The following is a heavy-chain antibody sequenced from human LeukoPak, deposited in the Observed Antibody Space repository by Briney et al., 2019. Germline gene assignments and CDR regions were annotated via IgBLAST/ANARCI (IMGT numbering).Heavy chain of an antibody. D-gene: IGHD4-17*01. V-gene: IGHV4-59*01. CDR2: IYYSGST. Sequence: PSETLSLTCTVSGGSISSYYWSWIRQPPGKGLERIGYIYYSGSTNYNPSLKSRVTISVDTSKNQFSLKLSSVTAADTAVYYCAREYGRRDAFDIWGQGTMVTVSS. J-gene: IGHJ3*02. CDR3: AREYGRRDAFDI. CDR1: GGSISSYY.